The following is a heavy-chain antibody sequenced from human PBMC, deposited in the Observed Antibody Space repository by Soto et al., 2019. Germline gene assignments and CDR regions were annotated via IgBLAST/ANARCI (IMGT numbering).Heavy chain of an antibody. J-gene: IGHJ4*02. CDR2: ITSSSTYI. CDR1: GFTFSAYS. D-gene: IGHD5-18*01. V-gene: IGHV3-21*06. Sequence: GGSLRLSCVASGFTFSAYSMSWVRQAPGQGLEWVSSITSSSTYIYYTRSVEGRFTISRDDAKNSLHLQMNSLRAEDTAVYYCARDLLEGYGHARQPDYWGQGTLVTVS. CDR3: ARDLLEGYGHARQPDY.